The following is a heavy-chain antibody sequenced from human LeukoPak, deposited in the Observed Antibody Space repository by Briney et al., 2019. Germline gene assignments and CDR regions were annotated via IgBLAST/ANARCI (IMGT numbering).Heavy chain of an antibody. CDR2: VSASGSST. CDR3: ARDPWDLPFDY. Sequence: GGSLRLSCAASGFTFSSYAMTWVRQAPGKGLEWVSSVSASGSSTSYADSVKGRFTISRDNAKNTLYLQMNSLRAEDTAVYYCARDPWDLPFDYWGQGTLVTVSS. J-gene: IGHJ4*02. CDR1: GFTFSSYA. V-gene: IGHV3-23*01. D-gene: IGHD1-26*01.